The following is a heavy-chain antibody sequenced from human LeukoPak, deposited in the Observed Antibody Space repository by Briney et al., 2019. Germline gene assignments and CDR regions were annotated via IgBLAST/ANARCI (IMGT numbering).Heavy chain of an antibody. D-gene: IGHD3-16*01. CDR1: GFTFSSSG. V-gene: IGHV3-30*02. CDR3: AKDGAPGYSYAAGGYFDY. J-gene: IGHJ4*02. Sequence: PGGSLRLSCAASGFTFSSSGMHWVRQAPGKGLEWVAFMRYDGSDKYYADSVKGLFTISRDNSKNTLYLQMNSLRVEDTAVYYCAKDGAPGYSYAAGGYFDYWGQGTLVTVSS. CDR2: MRYDGSDK.